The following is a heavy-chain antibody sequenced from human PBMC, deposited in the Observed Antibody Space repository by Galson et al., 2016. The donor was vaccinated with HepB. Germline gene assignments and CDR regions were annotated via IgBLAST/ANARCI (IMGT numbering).Heavy chain of an antibody. V-gene: IGHV5-51*01. D-gene: IGHD2-2*01. CDR2: IYPGNSHT. CDR1: GYSFTVFW. CDR3: PAQGGTSVDY. J-gene: IGHJ4*02. Sequence: QSGAEVKKPGESLKISCKASGYSFTVFWIGWVRQMPGKGLELMGIIYPGNSHTIYSPTFQGQVTISADKSITTAYLQWNTLRASDTAMYYCPAQGGTSVDYWGQGTLVTVSS.